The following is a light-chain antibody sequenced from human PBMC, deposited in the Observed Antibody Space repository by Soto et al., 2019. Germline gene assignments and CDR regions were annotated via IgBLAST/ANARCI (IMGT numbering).Light chain of an antibody. CDR1: QNIGNF. CDR3: QQSHSTPWT. Sequence: DIQMTQSPSSLSASVRDRVTITCRASQNIGNFLNWYQHKPGKAPNLLIYAAASLQSGVPSRFSVSGSGAYFTLTISSLQPEDSATYYCQQSHSTPWTFGQGTKLEI. J-gene: IGKJ2*01. V-gene: IGKV1-39*01. CDR2: AAA.